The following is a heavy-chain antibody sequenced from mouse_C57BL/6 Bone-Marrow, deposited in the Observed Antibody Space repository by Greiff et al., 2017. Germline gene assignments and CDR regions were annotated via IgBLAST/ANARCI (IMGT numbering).Heavy chain of an antibody. CDR1: GYTFTSYW. CDR3: ARPLIWFPYYAMDY. V-gene: IGHV1-74*01. D-gene: IGHD2-2*01. CDR2: IHPSDSDT. J-gene: IGHJ4*01. Sequence: QVQLKQPGAELVKPGASVKLSCKASGYTFTSYWMHWVKQRPGQGLEWIGRIHPSDSDTNYNQKFKGKATLTVDKSSSTAYMQLSSLTSEDSAVYDCARPLIWFPYYAMDYWGQGTSVTVSS.